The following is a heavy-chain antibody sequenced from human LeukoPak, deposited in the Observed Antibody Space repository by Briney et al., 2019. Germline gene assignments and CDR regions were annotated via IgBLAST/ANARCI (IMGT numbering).Heavy chain of an antibody. D-gene: IGHD3-22*01. V-gene: IGHV3-30*02. CDR2: IRYDGSNK. CDR1: GFTFSSYG. J-gene: IGHJ4*02. Sequence: GGSLRLSCAASGFTFSSYGMHWVRQAPGKGLEWVAFIRYDGSNKYYADSVKGRFTIPRDNSKNTLYLQMNSLRAEDTAVYYCAKGGDYYAQYWGQGTLVTVSS. CDR3: AKGGDYYAQY.